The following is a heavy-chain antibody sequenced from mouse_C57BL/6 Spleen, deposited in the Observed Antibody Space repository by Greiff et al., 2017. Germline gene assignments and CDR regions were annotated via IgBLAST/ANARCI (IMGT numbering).Heavy chain of an antibody. CDR1: GYTFTSYW. CDR3: ARSAWFAY. CDR2: IDPSDSYT. Sequence: VQLQESGAELVRPGTSVKLSCKASGYTFTSYWMHWVKQRPGQGLEWIGVIDPSDSYTNYNQKFKGKATLTVDTSSSTAYMQLSSLTSEDSAVYYCARSAWFAYWGQGTLVTVSA. V-gene: IGHV1-59*01. J-gene: IGHJ3*01.